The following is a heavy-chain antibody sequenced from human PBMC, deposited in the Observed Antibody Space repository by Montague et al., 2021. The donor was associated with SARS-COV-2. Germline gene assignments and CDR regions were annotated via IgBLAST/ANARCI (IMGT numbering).Heavy chain of an antibody. V-gene: IGHV4-4*02. CDR2: TYHSGST. CDR3: ARAQKTISGMLIPPYYFDF. Sequence: SETLSLTCSVSGHSIWSSDWWTWVRQPPGKGLEWIGETYHSGSTTYNPSLKSRVTISADKSKNQFSLTLTSLTAADTAAYYCARAQKTISGMLIPPYYFDFWGQGTLVTVSS. CDR1: GHSIWSSDW. J-gene: IGHJ4*02. D-gene: IGHD3-3*01.